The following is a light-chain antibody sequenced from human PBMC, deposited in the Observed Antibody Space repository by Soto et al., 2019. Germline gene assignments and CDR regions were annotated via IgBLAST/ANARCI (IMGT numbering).Light chain of an antibody. CDR1: SSNIGNNY. CDR2: DNN. V-gene: IGLV1-51*01. J-gene: IGLJ1*01. CDR3: GTWDSSLIEDV. Sequence: QAVVTQPPSVSAAPGQKVTISCSGSSSNIGNNYVSWYQQLPGTAPKLLIYDNNKRPSGIPDRFSGSKSGTSATLGITGLQTGDEADYYCGTWDSSLIEDVFGTGTKVTVL.